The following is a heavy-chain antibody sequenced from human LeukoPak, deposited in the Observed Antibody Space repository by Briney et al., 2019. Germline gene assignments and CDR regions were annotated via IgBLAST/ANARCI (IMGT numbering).Heavy chain of an antibody. D-gene: IGHD1/OR15-1a*01. J-gene: IGHJ5*02. Sequence: SEALSLTCTVSGGSISGYYWSWIRQPPGKRLEWIGYVYDTGATNYNPSLKSRFTISIDTSRNQFSLYLSSVTAADTAVYYCARLPLIATTRGGFDPWGQGTLVTVSS. CDR3: ARLPLIATTRGGFDP. CDR1: GGSISGYY. CDR2: VYDTGAT. V-gene: IGHV4-59*08.